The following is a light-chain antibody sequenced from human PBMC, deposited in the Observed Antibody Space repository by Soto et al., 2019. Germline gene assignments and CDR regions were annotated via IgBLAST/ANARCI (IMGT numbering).Light chain of an antibody. CDR3: SSSTSSSTFV. CDR2: VVS. J-gene: IGLJ1*01. CDR1: NSDVNY. Sequence: QSALTQPASVSGAPGQSITISCTATNSDVNYVSWHQQHPGKAPKLMIYVVSNRPSGVSNRFSGSKSGNTASLTISGLQAEDEADYYCSSSTSSSTFVFGTGTKLTVL. V-gene: IGLV2-14*01.